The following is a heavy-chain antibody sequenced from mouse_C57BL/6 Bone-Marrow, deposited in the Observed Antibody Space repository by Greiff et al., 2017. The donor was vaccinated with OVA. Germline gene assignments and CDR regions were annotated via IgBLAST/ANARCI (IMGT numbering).Heavy chain of an antibody. CDR3: ARHGAGTFFDY. J-gene: IGHJ2*01. CDR2: ISNGGGST. V-gene: IGHV5-12*01. CDR1: GFTFSDYY. Sequence: DVKLVESGGGLVQPGGSLQLSCAASGFTFSDYYMYWVRQTPEKRLEWVAYISNGGGSTYYPDTVKCRFTISRDNAKNTLYLQMSRLKSEDTAMSYCARHGAGTFFDYWGQGTTLTVSS. D-gene: IGHD4-1*01.